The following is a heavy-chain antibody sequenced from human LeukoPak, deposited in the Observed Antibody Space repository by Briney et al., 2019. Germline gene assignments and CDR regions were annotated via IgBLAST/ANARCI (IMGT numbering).Heavy chain of an antibody. J-gene: IGHJ4*02. CDR1: GYTFTGYY. CDR2: INPNSGGT. Sequence: ASVKVSRKASGYTFTGYYMHWVRQAPGQGLEWMGWINPNSGGTKYAQKFQGRVTMTRDTSISTAYMELSRLRSDDTAVYYCAKVGVIWFGERDTIDYWGQGTLVTVSS. CDR3: AKVGVIWFGERDTIDY. D-gene: IGHD3-10*01. V-gene: IGHV1-2*02.